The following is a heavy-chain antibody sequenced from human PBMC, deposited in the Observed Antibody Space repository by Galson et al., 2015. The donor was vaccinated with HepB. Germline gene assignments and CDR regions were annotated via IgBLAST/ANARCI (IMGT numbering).Heavy chain of an antibody. CDR3: ARDKNIVVSGLYGMDV. V-gene: IGHV4-34*01. CDR2: INHSGRT. Sequence: TLSLTCAVYNESFSSYNWSWIRQPPGKGLEWIGKINHSGRTNYTPSLKSRVIISIDTSKNQFSLKLSSVTAADTAVYYCARDKNIVVSGLYGMDVWGQGTTVTVSS. J-gene: IGHJ6*02. CDR1: NESFSSYN. D-gene: IGHD2-15*01.